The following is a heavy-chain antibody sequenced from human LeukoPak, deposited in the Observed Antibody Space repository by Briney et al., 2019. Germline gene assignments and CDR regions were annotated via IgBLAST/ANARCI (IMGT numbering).Heavy chain of an antibody. J-gene: IGHJ5*02. CDR2: IKSDGSST. CDR1: GFTFSSYW. Sequence: GGSLRLSCSASGFTFSSYWMHWVRQVPGKGLVWVSRIKSDGSSTSYADSVKGRFTTSRDNVKNMLYLHMNSLRVEDTAVYYCAREVYYGSGNWFDRWGQGTLVTVSS. V-gene: IGHV3-74*01. CDR3: AREVYYGSGNWFDR. D-gene: IGHD3-10*01.